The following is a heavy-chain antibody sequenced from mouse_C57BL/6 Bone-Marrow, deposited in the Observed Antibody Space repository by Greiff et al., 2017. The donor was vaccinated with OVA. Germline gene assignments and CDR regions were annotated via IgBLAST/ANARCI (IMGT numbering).Heavy chain of an antibody. CDR3: ARRAYGSSYYWYFDV. V-gene: IGHV1-18*01. CDR1: GYTFTDYN. CDR2: INPNNGGT. Sequence: VHVKQSGPELVKPGASVKIPCKASGYTFTDYNMDWVKQSHGKSLEWIGDINPNNGGTIYNQKFKGKATLTVDKSSSTAYMELRSLTSEDTAVYYCARRAYGSSYYWYFDVWGTGTTVTVSS. J-gene: IGHJ1*03. D-gene: IGHD1-1*01.